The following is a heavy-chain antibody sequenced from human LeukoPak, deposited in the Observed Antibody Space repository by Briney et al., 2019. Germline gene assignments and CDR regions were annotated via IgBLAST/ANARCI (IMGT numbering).Heavy chain of an antibody. CDR2: IYHSGST. V-gene: IGHV4-30-2*01. CDR1: GGSISSGGYS. CDR3: ARPSGYGDVPGAFDT. J-gene: IGHJ3*02. D-gene: IGHD4-17*01. Sequence: PSETLSLTCAVSGGSISSGGYSWSWIRQPPGKGLEWIGYIYHSGSTYYNPSLKSRVTISVDRSKNQFSPKLSSVTAADTAVYYCARPSGYGDVPGAFDTWGQGTMVTVSS.